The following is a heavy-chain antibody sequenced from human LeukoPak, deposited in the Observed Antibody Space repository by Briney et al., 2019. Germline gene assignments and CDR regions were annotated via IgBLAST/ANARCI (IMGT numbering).Heavy chain of an antibody. CDR2: VYSGGST. V-gene: IGHV3-66*01. CDR1: GFTFSSYW. D-gene: IGHD6-13*01. J-gene: IGHJ4*02. CDR3: ARASMAAGGYYFDY. Sequence: GGSLRLSCAASGFTFSSYWMSWVRQAPGKGLEWVSVVYSGGSTYYADSVKDRFTISRDKSKNTLYLQMNSLRAEDTAVYYCARASMAAGGYYFDYWGQGTLVTVSS.